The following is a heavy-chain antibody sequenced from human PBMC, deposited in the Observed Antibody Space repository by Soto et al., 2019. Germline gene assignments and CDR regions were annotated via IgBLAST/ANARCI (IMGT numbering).Heavy chain of an antibody. CDR1: GGTFSSYT. V-gene: IGHV1-69*08. CDR3: ARDLRYYGSGEDL. CDR2: IIPILGIA. D-gene: IGHD3-10*01. Sequence: QVQLVQSGAEVKKPGSSVKVSCKASGGTFSSYTISWVRQAPGQGLEWMGRIIPILGIANYAQKFQGRVTITADKSTSTAYMELSSLRSEDTAVYYCARDLRYYGSGEDLWGRGTLVTVSS. J-gene: IGHJ2*01.